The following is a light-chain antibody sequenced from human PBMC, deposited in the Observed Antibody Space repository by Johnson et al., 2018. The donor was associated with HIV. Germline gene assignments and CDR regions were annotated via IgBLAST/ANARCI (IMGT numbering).Light chain of an antibody. J-gene: IGLJ1*01. CDR2: DNN. Sequence: QSVLTQPPSVSAAPGQKVTISCSGSSSNIGNNYVSWYQQLPGTAPKLLIYDNNKRPSGIPDRFSGSKSGTSATLGITGLQPWDEADYYCGTWDIGLRSVYVFGTGTKVTVL. CDR1: SSNIGNNY. CDR3: GTWDIGLRSVYV. V-gene: IGLV1-51*01.